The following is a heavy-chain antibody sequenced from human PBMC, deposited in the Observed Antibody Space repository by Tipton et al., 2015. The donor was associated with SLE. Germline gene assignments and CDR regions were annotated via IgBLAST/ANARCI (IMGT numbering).Heavy chain of an antibody. Sequence: SLRLSCAAFGFTFSSYGMHWVRQAPGKGLEWVAVIWYDGSNKYYADSVKGRFTISRDNSKNTLYLQMNSLRAEDTAVYYCARDLGGSYCSSTSCYTLDYWGQGTLVTVSS. D-gene: IGHD2-2*02. CDR1: GFTFSSYG. V-gene: IGHV3-33*01. CDR2: IWYDGSNK. J-gene: IGHJ4*02. CDR3: ARDLGGSYCSSTSCYTLDY.